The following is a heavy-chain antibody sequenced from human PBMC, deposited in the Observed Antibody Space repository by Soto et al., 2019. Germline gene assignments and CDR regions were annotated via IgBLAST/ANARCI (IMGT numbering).Heavy chain of an antibody. CDR3: ARMNYYDTSGYPFDY. D-gene: IGHD3-22*01. Sequence: PSETLSLTCAVDGGTFSCYYWSWIRQPPGKGLEWIGEINHSGSTNYNPSLKSRVTISVDTSKNQFSLKLSSVTAADTAVYYCARMNYYDTSGYPFDYWGQGMMVTVSS. J-gene: IGHJ4*02. CDR2: INHSGST. V-gene: IGHV4-34*01. CDR1: GGTFSCYY.